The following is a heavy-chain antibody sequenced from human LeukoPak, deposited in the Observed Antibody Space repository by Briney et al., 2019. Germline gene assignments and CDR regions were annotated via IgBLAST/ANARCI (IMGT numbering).Heavy chain of an antibody. D-gene: IGHD2-2*01. CDR1: GYTFTGYY. CDR3: AREIVVVPAATDY. V-gene: IGHV1-2*02. Sequence: ASVKVSCKASGYTFTGYYMHWVRQAPGQGLEWMGWINPDSGGTNYAQKFQGRVTMTRDTSISTAYMELSRLRSDDTAVYYCAREIVVVPAATDYWGQGTLVTVSS. CDR2: INPDSGGT. J-gene: IGHJ4*02.